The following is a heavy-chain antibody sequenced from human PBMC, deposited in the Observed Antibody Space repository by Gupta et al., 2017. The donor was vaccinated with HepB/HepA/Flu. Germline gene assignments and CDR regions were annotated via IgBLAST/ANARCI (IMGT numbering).Heavy chain of an antibody. CDR3: ARGSLGEFHY. V-gene: IGHV1-18*01. Sequence: QVQLVQSGPEKKKAGASVEVSCRASGYRFSSYGFSWVRQAPGQGLEWMGWVNTYTGYTNYQQKFRGRVTMSTDLSTATAYMELRNLTSDDSGVYFCARGSLGEFHYWGQGTLVSVSS. J-gene: IGHJ4*02. CDR1: GYRFSSYG. CDR2: VNTYTGYT.